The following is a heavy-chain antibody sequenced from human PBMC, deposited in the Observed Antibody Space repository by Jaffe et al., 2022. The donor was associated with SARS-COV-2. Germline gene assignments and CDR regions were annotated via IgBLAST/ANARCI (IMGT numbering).Heavy chain of an antibody. CDR3: VRDGKYYYESSGHTYFDH. Sequence: EVQLVESGGAVVRPGGSLRLSCVASGFTFDDFDMAWVRQAPGKGLEWVSTVNWNGRTTLYTDSVKGRFTVSRDNAKKSLYLQMNSLRVEDTALYYCVRDGKYYYESSGHTYFDHWGQGTLVTVSS. CDR1: GFTFDDFD. CDR2: VNWNGRTT. D-gene: IGHD3-22*01. V-gene: IGHV3-20*04. J-gene: IGHJ4*02.